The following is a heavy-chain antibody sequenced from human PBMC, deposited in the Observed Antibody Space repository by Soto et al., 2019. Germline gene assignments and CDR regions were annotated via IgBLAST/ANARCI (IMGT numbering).Heavy chain of an antibody. V-gene: IGHV4-39*01. CDR3: ARPYSSSPSGFDY. Sequence: SETLSLTCTVSGGSISSSNYYWGWIRQPPGKGLEWIGSIYYSGSTYYNPSLKSRLTISVDTSKNQFSLRLSSVTAADTTVYYCARPYSSSPSGFDYWGQGTLVTVSS. D-gene: IGHD6-6*01. CDR2: IYYSGST. CDR1: GGSISSSNYY. J-gene: IGHJ4*02.